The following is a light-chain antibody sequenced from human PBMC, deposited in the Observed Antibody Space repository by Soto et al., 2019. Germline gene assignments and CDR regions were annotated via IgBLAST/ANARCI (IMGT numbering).Light chain of an antibody. Sequence: QSVLTQPASVSGSPGQSITISCTGTSSDVGAYNYVSWFQHHPSRAPKLIIFEVSHRPSGVSDRFSASKSGNTASLTISGLQTEDEADYYCTSYTRTGNLLFGGGTKLTVL. CDR1: SSDVGAYNY. CDR2: EVS. V-gene: IGLV2-14*01. J-gene: IGLJ2*01. CDR3: TSYTRTGNLL.